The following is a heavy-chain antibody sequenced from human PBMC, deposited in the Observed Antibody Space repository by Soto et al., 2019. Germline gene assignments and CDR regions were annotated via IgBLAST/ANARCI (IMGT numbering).Heavy chain of an antibody. V-gene: IGHV4-34*01. Sequence: SETLSLTCAVYGGSFSGYYWSWIRQPPGKGLEWIGEINHSGSTNYNPSLKSRVTISVDTSKNQFSLKLSSVTAADTAVYYCARFLNRSSWSFDYWGQGTLVTVSS. J-gene: IGHJ4*02. CDR1: GGSFSGYY. CDR3: ARFLNRSSWSFDY. D-gene: IGHD6-13*01. CDR2: INHSGST.